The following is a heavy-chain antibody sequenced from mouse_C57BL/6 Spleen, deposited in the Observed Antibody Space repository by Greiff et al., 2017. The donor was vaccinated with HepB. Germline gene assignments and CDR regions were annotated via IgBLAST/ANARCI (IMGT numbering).Heavy chain of an antibody. J-gene: IGHJ4*01. V-gene: IGHV1-54*01. CDR2: INPGSGGT. D-gene: IGHD2-5*01. CDR3: ATYYSKNYAMDY. Sequence: VQLKQSGAELVRPGTSVKVSCKASGYAFTNYLIEWVKQRPGQGLEWIGVINPGSGGTNYNEKFKGKATLTADKSSSTAYMQLSSLTSEDSAVYFCATYYSKNYAMDYWGQGTSVTVSS. CDR1: GYAFTNYL.